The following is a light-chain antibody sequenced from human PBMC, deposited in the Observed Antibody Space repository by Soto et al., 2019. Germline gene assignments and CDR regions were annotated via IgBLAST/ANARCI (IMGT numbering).Light chain of an antibody. V-gene: IGKV3-11*01. Sequence: EIVLTQSPDTLSLSPGERATLSCRASQSVGSSLAWYQQKPGQAPRLLIYDAPNRATGIPARFSGSGSGTDFTLTISSLEPVDFAVYYCQQRSNWPPEVTFGPGTKVDIK. J-gene: IGKJ3*01. CDR3: QQRSNWPPEVT. CDR2: DAP. CDR1: QSVGSS.